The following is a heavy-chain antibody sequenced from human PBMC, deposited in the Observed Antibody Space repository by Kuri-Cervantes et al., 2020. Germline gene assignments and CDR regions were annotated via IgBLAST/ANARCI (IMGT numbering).Heavy chain of an antibody. Sequence: GESLKISCAASGFTFSSYAMHWVRQAPGKGLEWVSAISWNSGSIGYADSVKGRFTISRDNAKNSLYLQMNSLRAEDTAVYYCARDGKAVAGLDYWGQGTLVTVSS. CDR2: ISWNSGSI. D-gene: IGHD6-19*01. J-gene: IGHJ4*02. CDR3: ARDGKAVAGLDY. V-gene: IGHV3-21*01. CDR1: GFTFSSYA.